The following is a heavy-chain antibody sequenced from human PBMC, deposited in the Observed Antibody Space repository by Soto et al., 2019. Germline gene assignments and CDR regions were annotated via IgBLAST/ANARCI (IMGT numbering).Heavy chain of an antibody. D-gene: IGHD1-1*01. CDR3: ESENWYVLDH. CDR1: GINFNDYW. V-gene: IGHV3-7*03. J-gene: IGHJ4*02. CDR2: IKEDGSSK. Sequence: GGSLRLSCAASGINFNDYWMSWVRQAPGKGLEWVANIKEDGSSKYYVDSVKGRFTISRDNAKNSLYLQMNSLRAEDTAIYSCESENWYVLDHWGQGTPVTVSS.